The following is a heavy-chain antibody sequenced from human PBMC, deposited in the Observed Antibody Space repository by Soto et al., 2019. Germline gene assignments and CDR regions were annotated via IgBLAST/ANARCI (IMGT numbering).Heavy chain of an antibody. CDR3: ARESEIFGVNDY. Sequence: QVQLVESGGGVVQPGRSLRLSCAGSGFTFCSYAMHWVRQAPGKGLEWVALISYDGSNKYCADSVKGRFTISRDNSKNTLYLQMISLRVEDTAVYYCARESEIFGVNDYWGQGTLVTVSS. V-gene: IGHV3-30-3*01. CDR1: GFTFCSYA. J-gene: IGHJ4*02. CDR2: ISYDGSNK. D-gene: IGHD3-3*01.